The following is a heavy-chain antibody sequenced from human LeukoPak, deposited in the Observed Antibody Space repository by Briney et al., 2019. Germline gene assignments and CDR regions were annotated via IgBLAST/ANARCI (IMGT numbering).Heavy chain of an antibody. CDR2: ITRSGTYI. CDR1: GFTFSNYN. Sequence: PGGSLRLSCAVSGFTFSNYNMNWVRQAPGKAMEWVTSITRSGTYIFYADSVKGRFTISRDNSKNSLYLQMNSLRAEDTAVYYCARGRSGDWYYGSGGQIDYWGQGTLVTVSS. J-gene: IGHJ4*02. CDR3: ARGRSGDWYYGSGGQIDY. V-gene: IGHV3-21*01. D-gene: IGHD1-7*01.